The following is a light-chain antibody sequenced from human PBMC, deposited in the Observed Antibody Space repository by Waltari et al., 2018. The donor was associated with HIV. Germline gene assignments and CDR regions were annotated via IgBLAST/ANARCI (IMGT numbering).Light chain of an antibody. CDR3: AAWDDSLSGPV. CDR2: RSN. J-gene: IGLJ3*02. Sequence: QSVLTQPPSASGTPGQRVTISCSGSSSNIGNNYVYWYHQLPGTAPKLLIYRSNQRPSGVPDQFSGSKSGTSASQAISGLRSEDEADYYCAAWDDSLSGPVFGGGTKLTVL. CDR1: SSNIGNNY. V-gene: IGLV1-47*01.